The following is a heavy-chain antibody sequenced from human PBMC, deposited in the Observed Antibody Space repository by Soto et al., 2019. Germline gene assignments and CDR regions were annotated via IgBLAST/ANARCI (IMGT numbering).Heavy chain of an antibody. CDR2: INHSGST. D-gene: IGHD3-10*01. J-gene: IGHJ6*03. CDR1: GGSFSGYY. Sequence: SETLSLTCSVYGGSFSGYYWSWIRQPPGKGLEWIGEINHSGSTNYNPSLKSRVTISVDTSKNQFSLKLSSVTAADTAVYYCARVLITMVRGVIRTTKPDYYYYYMDVWGKGTTVTVSS. CDR3: ARVLITMVRGVIRTTKPDYYYYYMDV. V-gene: IGHV4-34*01.